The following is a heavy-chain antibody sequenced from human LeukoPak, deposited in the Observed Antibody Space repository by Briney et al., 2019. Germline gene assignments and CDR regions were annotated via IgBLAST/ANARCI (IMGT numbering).Heavy chain of an antibody. D-gene: IGHD3-9*01. CDR2: IYHSGST. Sequence: PSETLSLTCAVSGGSFSITDWWTWVRQSPGKRLEWIGEIYHSGSTNYNPSLKSRVTISVDKSKNQFSLNLTSVTAADTAVYYCARATVLTGHPPWFDPWGQGTLVTVSS. CDR1: GGSFSITDW. V-gene: IGHV4-4*02. J-gene: IGHJ5*02. CDR3: ARATVLTGHPPWFDP.